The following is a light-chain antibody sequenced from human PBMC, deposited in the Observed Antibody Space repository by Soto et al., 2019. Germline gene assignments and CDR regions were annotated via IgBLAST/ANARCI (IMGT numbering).Light chain of an antibody. CDR2: AAS. CDR3: QQCNSYSWT. CDR1: QSFTRW. J-gene: IGKJ1*01. Sequence: DIKMTQSPSTLSAAVGDLVTLTFRASQSFTRWLDWYQQKPGKAPKLLIYAASNLEIGAPSRFSGSGSGTEFTLTISSLQPEDFATYYCQQCNSYSWTFGQGTKVDIK. V-gene: IGKV1-5*01.